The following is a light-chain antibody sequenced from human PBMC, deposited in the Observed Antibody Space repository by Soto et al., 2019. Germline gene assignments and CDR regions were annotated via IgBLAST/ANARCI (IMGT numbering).Light chain of an antibody. Sequence: QPVLTQPASMSGSPGQSITISCTGTSSDVGGYNFVSWYQQHPGEAPKLMIYDVSNRPSGVSNRFSGSKSGNTASLTISGLQAEDEADYYCSSYTSSSHVVFGGGTKVTVL. CDR1: SSDVGGYNF. J-gene: IGLJ2*01. CDR2: DVS. V-gene: IGLV2-14*01. CDR3: SSYTSSSHVV.